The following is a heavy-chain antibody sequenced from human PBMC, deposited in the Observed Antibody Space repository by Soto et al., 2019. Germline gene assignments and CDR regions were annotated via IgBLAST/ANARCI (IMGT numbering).Heavy chain of an antibody. D-gene: IGHD4-17*01. V-gene: IGHV3-15*01. Sequence: GGSLRLSCAASGFTFSNAWMSWVRQAPGKGLEWVGRIKSKTDGGTTDYAAPVKGRFTISRDDSKNTLYLQMNSLKTEDTAVYYCTTEKVGYGDYVYAFDIWGQGTMVTVSS. CDR1: GFTFSNAW. CDR3: TTEKVGYGDYVYAFDI. J-gene: IGHJ3*02. CDR2: IKSKTDGGTT.